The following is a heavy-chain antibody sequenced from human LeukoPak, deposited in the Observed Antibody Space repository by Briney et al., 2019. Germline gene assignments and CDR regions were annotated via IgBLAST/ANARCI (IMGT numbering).Heavy chain of an antibody. CDR1: GYTFTSYG. CDR2: ISAYNGTT. Sequence: ASVKVSCKASGYTFTSYGISWVRQAPGQGLEWMGWISAYNGTTNYAQKLQGSVTMTTDTSTSTAYMELRSLRSDDTAVYYCARAGEIVVVTPFDYWGQGTLVTVSS. CDR3: ARAGEIVVVTPFDY. V-gene: IGHV1-18*01. D-gene: IGHD3-22*01. J-gene: IGHJ4*02.